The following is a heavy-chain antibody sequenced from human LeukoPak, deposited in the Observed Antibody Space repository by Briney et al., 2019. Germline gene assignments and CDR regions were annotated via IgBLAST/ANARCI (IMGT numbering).Heavy chain of an antibody. Sequence: GASVKVSCKASGGTFSSYAISWVRQAPGQGLEWMGRIIPILGIANYAQKFQGRVTITADKSTSTAYMELSSLRSEDTAVYYCARDGYNYPYDYWGQGTPVTVSS. CDR3: ARDGYNYPYDY. D-gene: IGHD5-24*01. CDR1: GGTFSSYA. CDR2: IIPILGIA. J-gene: IGHJ4*02. V-gene: IGHV1-69*04.